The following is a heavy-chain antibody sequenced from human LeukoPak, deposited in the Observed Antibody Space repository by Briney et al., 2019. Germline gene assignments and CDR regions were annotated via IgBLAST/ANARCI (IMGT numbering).Heavy chain of an antibody. CDR2: MSSSGNSK. CDR3: ARGGSSGWYMGYYYYYYMDV. D-gene: IGHD6-19*01. Sequence: PGGSLRLSCAASGFTLSSYEMNWVRQAPGKGLEWVSYMSSSGNSKHYADSVKGRFTISRDNAKNSLYLQMNSLRSEDTAVYYCARGGSSGWYMGYYYYYYMDVWGKGTTVTVSS. CDR1: GFTLSSYE. J-gene: IGHJ6*03. V-gene: IGHV3-48*03.